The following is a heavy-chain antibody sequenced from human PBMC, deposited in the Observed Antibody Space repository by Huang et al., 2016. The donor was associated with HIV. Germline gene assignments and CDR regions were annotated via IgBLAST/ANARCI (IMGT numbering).Heavy chain of an antibody. J-gene: IGHJ4*02. D-gene: IGHD2-15*01. Sequence: EVQLVESGGGLVQPGTSLRLSCAASGFTFGDFNMNWVRQAPGKGRECISYSSSSSNSKRYADSVKGRFTISRDNARNSLYLQLKSLRVEDTAVYYCARESCSGGTCYLFDFWGQGVLVTVSS. CDR3: ARESCSGGTCYLFDF. CDR1: GFTFGDFN. CDR2: SSSSSNSK. V-gene: IGHV3-48*04.